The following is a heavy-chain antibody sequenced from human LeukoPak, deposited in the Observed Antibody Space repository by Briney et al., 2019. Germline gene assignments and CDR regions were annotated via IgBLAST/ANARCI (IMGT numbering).Heavy chain of an antibody. J-gene: IGHJ6*02. V-gene: IGHV1-18*03. CDR3: ARGYSYGSDYYYGMDV. D-gene: IGHD5-18*01. CDR1: GYTFTSYA. CDR2: ISGYNGNT. Sequence: GASVKVSCKASGYTFTSYAISWVRQAPGQGLEWMGWISGYNGNTKYAQKVQGRVTMTTDTSTSTAYMELRSLRSDDMAVYYCARGYSYGSDYYYGMDVWGQGTTVTVSS.